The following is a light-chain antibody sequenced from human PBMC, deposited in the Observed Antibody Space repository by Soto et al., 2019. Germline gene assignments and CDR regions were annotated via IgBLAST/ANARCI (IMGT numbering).Light chain of an antibody. V-gene: IGKV1-39*01. CDR2: SSF. CDR3: QRGSTAPIT. J-gene: IGKJ5*01. Sequence: DIQMTQSPSSLSASRGDRVTITCRASQNIGSFLNWYQQKPVEATRLLVYSSFRIQSGVPSRFNARGSGTDFTPSISRLQPEAFSTYYYQRGSTAPITFGLGTRLEIK. CDR1: QNIGSF.